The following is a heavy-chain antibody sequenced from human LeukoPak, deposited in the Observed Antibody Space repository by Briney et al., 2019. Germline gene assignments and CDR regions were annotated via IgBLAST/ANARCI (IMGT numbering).Heavy chain of an antibody. CDR2: ISYDGSNK. J-gene: IGHJ4*02. D-gene: IGHD3-22*01. V-gene: IGHV3-30*18. CDR3: AKDRITMIVVVTPYFDY. CDR1: GFTFGSYG. Sequence: GGSLRLSCAASGFTFGSYGMHWVRQAPGKGLEWVAVISYDGSNKYYADSVKGRFTISRDNSKNTLYLQMNSLRAEDTAVYYCAKDRITMIVVVTPYFDYWGQGTLVTVSS.